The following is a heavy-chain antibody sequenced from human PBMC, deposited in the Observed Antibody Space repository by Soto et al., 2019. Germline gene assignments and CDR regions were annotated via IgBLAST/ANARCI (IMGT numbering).Heavy chain of an antibody. D-gene: IGHD6-6*01. V-gene: IGHV3-21*01. CDR3: ARVTIAARLTDV. CDR1: GFTFSSYS. Sequence: GSLRLSCAASGFTFSSYSMNWVRQAPGKGLEWVSSISSSSSYIYYADSVKGRFTISRDNAKNSLYLQMNSLRAEDTPVYYCARVTIAARLTDVWGQGTTVTVSS. J-gene: IGHJ6*02. CDR2: ISSSSSYI.